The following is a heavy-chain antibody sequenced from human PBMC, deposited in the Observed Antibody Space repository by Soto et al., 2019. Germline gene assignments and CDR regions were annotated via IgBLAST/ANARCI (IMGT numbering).Heavy chain of an antibody. D-gene: IGHD2-2*01. CDR2: ICGSGDHT. Sequence: HPGGSRDSPVQPLDSPLPPGSREGVEWVSHICGSGDHTYYADSVKGRFTISRDSSTNTLCLQMRSLRAEDTAIFYCAKDRRYHLPSYFDFWGQGSLVTVSS. CDR3: AKDRRYHLPSYFDF. J-gene: IGHJ4*02. CDR1: DSPL. V-gene: IGHV3-23*01.